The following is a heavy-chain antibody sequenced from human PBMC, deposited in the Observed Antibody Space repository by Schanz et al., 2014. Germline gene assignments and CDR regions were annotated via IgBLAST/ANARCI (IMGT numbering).Heavy chain of an antibody. CDR3: ARGIGGYGANNYFDY. V-gene: IGHV3-33*08. Sequence: QVQLVESGGGLVKPGGSLRLSCAASGFTFSDYYMSWIRQAPGKGPEWVAVIWSDGSTKYYADSVKGRFTISRDNSKNTLYLQMNSLRAEDTAVYSCARGIGGYGANNYFDYWGQGTLVTVSS. CDR2: IWSDGSTK. J-gene: IGHJ4*02. D-gene: IGHD5-12*01. CDR1: GFTFSDYY.